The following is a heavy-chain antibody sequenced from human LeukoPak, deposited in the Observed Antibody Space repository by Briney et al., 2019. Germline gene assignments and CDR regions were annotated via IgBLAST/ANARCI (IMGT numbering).Heavy chain of an antibody. J-gene: IGHJ4*02. D-gene: IGHD3-9*01. V-gene: IGHV3-23*01. Sequence: GGSLRLSCAASGFTFSSYAMSWVRQAPGKGLEWVSAISGSGGSTYYADSVKGRFTISRDNSKNTLYLQMNSPRAEDTAVYYCAKRYYDILTGYFDYWGQGTLVTVSS. CDR1: GFTFSSYA. CDR2: ISGSGGST. CDR3: AKRYYDILTGYFDY.